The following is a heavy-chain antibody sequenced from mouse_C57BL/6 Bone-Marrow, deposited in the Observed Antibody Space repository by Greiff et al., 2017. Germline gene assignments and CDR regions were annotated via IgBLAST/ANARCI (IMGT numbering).Heavy chain of an antibody. CDR3: ARRIYYGYGGPFYAMDY. D-gene: IGHD2-2*01. J-gene: IGHJ4*01. CDR2: ISSGGSYT. Sequence: EVMLVESGGDLVKPGGSLKLSCAASGFTFSSYGMSWVRQTPDKRLEWVATISSGGSYTYYPDSVKGRFTISSDNAKNTLYLQMSSLKSEDTAMYYCARRIYYGYGGPFYAMDYWGQGTSGPVSS. CDR1: GFTFSSYG. V-gene: IGHV5-6*02.